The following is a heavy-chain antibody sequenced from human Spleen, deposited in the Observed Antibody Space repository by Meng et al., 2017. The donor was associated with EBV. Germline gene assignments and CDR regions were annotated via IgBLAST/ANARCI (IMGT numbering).Heavy chain of an antibody. CDR3: ARDQGVASAIDY. J-gene: IGHJ4*02. Sequence: QLQLLQSGAEGKEPGASVKGSCKASGYTFTRSDISWVRQAPGQGLEWVGRVKSYSGDTYYAEKFQGRVILTTDTSTSTAYMELRGLRSDDTAVYYCARDQGVASAIDYWGQGTLVTVSS. D-gene: IGHD3-3*01. CDR1: GYTFTRSD. CDR2: VKSYSGDT. V-gene: IGHV1-18*01.